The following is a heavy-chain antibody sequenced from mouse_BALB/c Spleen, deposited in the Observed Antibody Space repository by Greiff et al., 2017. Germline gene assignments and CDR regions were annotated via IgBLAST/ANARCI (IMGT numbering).Heavy chain of an antibody. V-gene: IGHV1-7*01. CDR1: GYTFTSYW. CDR2: INPSTGYT. Sequence: QVQLQQSGAELAKPGASVKMSCKASGYTFTSYWMHWVKQRPGQGLEWIGYINPSTGYTEYNQKFKDKATLTADKSSSTAYMQLSSLTSEDSAVYYCATYYGSRYWYFDVWGAGTTVTVSS. CDR3: ATYYGSRYWYFDV. J-gene: IGHJ1*01. D-gene: IGHD1-1*01.